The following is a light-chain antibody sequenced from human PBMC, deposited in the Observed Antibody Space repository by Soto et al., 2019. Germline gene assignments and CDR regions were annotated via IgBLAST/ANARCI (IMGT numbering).Light chain of an antibody. V-gene: IGKV1-6*01. J-gene: IGKJ4*01. Sequence: AVQMTQSPSSLSASVGDRVTITCRASQGVGNDLAWYQQRPGKAPNLLIFHASTLQSGVPSRFSGSGSGTDFTLTISGLQPEDSATYYCLQDNYNPLTFGGGTKVDIK. CDR1: QGVGND. CDR2: HAS. CDR3: LQDNYNPLT.